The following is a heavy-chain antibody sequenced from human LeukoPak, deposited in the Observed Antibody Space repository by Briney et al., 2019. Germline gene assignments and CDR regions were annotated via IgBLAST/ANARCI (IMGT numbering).Heavy chain of an antibody. CDR2: IIPILGIA. Sequence: SVKVSCKASGGTFSSYAISWVRQAPGQGLEWMGRIIPILGIANYAQKFQGRVTITADKSTSTACMELSSLRSEDTAVYYCARSFRRGYSGYDSIDYWGQGTLVTVSS. D-gene: IGHD5-12*01. CDR3: ARSFRRGYSGYDSIDY. CDR1: GGTFSSYA. V-gene: IGHV1-69*04. J-gene: IGHJ4*02.